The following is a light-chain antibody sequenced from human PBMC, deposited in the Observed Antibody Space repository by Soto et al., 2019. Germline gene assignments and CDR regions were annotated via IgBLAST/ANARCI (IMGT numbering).Light chain of an antibody. CDR3: QQANSSPIT. J-gene: IGKJ5*01. V-gene: IGKV1-5*03. CDR1: QSISSW. CDR2: KAS. Sequence: DIQMTQSPSTLSASVGDRVTITCRASQSISSWLAWYQQKPGKAPKLLIYKASSLESGVPSRFSGSGSGTEFTLTISSLQPDDFATYYCQQANSSPITFGQGTRLEIK.